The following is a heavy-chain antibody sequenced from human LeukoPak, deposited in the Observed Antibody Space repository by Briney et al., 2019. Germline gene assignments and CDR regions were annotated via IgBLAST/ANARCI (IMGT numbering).Heavy chain of an antibody. V-gene: IGHV3-48*01. Sequence: GRSLRPSCAASRLTLSSYSMNWVRQAPGKGLEWDSYISSSSSTIYYADSVKGRFTISRDNATNSLYLQMNSLRAEDTAVYYCARDVDSSSWYTLAIDYWGQGTLVTVSS. J-gene: IGHJ4*02. CDR2: ISSSSSTI. CDR3: ARDVDSSSWYTLAIDY. D-gene: IGHD6-13*01. CDR1: RLTLSSYS.